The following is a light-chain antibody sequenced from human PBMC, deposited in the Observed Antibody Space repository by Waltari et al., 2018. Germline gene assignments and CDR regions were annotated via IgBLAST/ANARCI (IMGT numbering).Light chain of an antibody. V-gene: IGLV2-14*03. J-gene: IGLJ2*01. Sequence: QSALTQPASVSGSPGHSITISCTGTSSDVGGYGYVSCYQQPPGKAPKLMIYDVSNRPSGVSNRFSGSKSGNTASLTISGLQAEDEADYYCNSYTSSSTLVFGGGTKLTVL. CDR1: SSDVGGYGY. CDR3: NSYTSSSTLV. CDR2: DVS.